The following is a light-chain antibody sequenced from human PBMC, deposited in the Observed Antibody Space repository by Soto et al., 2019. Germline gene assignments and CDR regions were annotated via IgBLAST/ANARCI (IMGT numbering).Light chain of an antibody. V-gene: IGKV3-11*01. Sequence: EIVLTQSPATLSLSPGERATLSCRASQSIGGNLAWYQQKPGQAPRLLIYDASNRATGIPARFSGKGSGTDFTLTISSLVPEDFSVYYCQQRSNGPLFTFGPGTKVDIK. J-gene: IGKJ3*01. CDR1: QSIGGN. CDR2: DAS. CDR3: QQRSNGPLFT.